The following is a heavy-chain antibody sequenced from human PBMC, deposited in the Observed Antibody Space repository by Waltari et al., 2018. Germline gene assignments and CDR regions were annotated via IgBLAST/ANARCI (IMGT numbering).Heavy chain of an antibody. D-gene: IGHD6-13*01. Sequence: EVQLVESGRDLVQPGGSLRVSCAASGFSFRNYWMPWVRQAPGKGLEWVANIKEDGSEKYYLDSVKGRFTLSRDNAKNSLYLQMDSLRAEDTAVYYCARDRSTGHYHDGMDVWGQGTTVTVS. CDR1: GFSFRNYW. J-gene: IGHJ6*02. CDR2: IKEDGSEK. V-gene: IGHV3-7*04. CDR3: ARDRSTGHYHDGMDV.